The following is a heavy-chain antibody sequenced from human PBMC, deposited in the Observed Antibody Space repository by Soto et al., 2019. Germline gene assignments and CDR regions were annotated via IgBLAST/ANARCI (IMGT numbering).Heavy chain of an antibody. V-gene: IGHV3-23*01. CDR2: ISGSGGST. D-gene: IGHD3-22*01. CDR1: GFTFSSYA. CDR3: AKDTYYYDSSGYHYSIRARSAFDI. J-gene: IGHJ3*02. Sequence: GGSLRLSCAASGFTFSSYAMSWVRQAPGKGLEWVSAISGSGGSTYYADSVKGRFTISRDNSKNTLYLQMNSLRAEDTAVYYCAKDTYYYDSSGYHYSIRARSAFDIWGQGTMVTVSS.